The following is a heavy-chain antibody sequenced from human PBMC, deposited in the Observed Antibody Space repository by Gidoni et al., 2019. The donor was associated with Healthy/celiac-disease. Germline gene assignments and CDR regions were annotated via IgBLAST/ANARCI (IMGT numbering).Heavy chain of an antibody. CDR3: ASSTYDSSGYYEGEDAFDI. J-gene: IGHJ3*02. CDR2: IYYSGST. D-gene: IGHD3-22*01. V-gene: IGHV4-31*03. Sequence: QVQLQESGPGLVKPSQTLSLTCTVSGGSIRRGGYYWSWIRQHPGKGLEWIGYIYYSGSTYYNPSLKSRVTISVDTSKNQFSLKLSSVTAADTAVYYCASSTYDSSGYYEGEDAFDIWGQGTMVTVSS. CDR1: GGSIRRGGYY.